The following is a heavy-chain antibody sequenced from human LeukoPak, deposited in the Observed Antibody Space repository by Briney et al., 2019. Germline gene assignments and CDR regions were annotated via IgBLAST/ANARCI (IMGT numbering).Heavy chain of an antibody. D-gene: IGHD6-13*01. CDR2: ISGSGSST. CDR1: GFTFGSYA. V-gene: IGHV3-23*01. CDR3: AKAVAAAANPSLFDY. J-gene: IGHJ4*02. Sequence: GGSLRLSCAASGFTFGSYAMSWVRKAPGKGLEWVSAISGSGSSTYYADSVKGRFTISRDNSKNTLYLQMNSLRAEDTAVYYCAKAVAAAANPSLFDYWGQGTLVTVSS.